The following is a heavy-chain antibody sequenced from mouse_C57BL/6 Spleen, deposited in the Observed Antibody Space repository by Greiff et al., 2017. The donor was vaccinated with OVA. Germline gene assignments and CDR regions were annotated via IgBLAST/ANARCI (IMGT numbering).Heavy chain of an antibody. J-gene: IGHJ3*01. CDR1: GYTFTSYW. V-gene: IGHV1-69*01. CDR2: LDPSDSYT. Sequence: QVQLQQPGAELVMPGASVKLSCKASGYTFTSYWMHWVKQRPGQGLEWIGELDPSDSYTHYNQQFKGKSTLTVDKSSSTAYMQLSSLTEEDAAVYYCARDYWDWFAYWGQGTLVTVSA. CDR3: ARDYWDWFAY. D-gene: IGHD4-1*01.